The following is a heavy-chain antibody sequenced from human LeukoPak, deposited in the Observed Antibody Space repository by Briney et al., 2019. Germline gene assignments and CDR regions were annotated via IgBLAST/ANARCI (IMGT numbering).Heavy chain of an antibody. D-gene: IGHD3-16*01. CDR1: GFXFSSYE. CDR2: ISSSGSTI. CDR3: ARGGELAHYYYYYGMDV. V-gene: IGHV3-48*03. J-gene: IGHJ6*02. Sequence: PGGSLRLSCAASGFXFSSYEINWVRQAPGKGLEWVSYISSSGSTIYYADSVKGRFTISRDNAKNSLYLQMNSLRAEDTAVYYCARGGELAHYYYYYGMDVWGQGTTVTVSS.